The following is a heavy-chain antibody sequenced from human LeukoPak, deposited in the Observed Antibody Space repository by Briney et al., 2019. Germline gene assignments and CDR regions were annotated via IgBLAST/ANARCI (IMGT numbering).Heavy chain of an antibody. CDR2: MLYEGSQK. D-gene: IGHD6-6*01. CDR1: GFTFSNYG. CDR3: ARGAAHKMRYYFDY. V-gene: IGHV3-30*03. J-gene: IGHJ4*02. Sequence: ERSLTLSCAASGFTFSNYGMHWIRQAPGKGLECVAVMLYEGSQKYHANSVKGRFTISRDNSKNTLYLQMNSVRAEDKAVYYCARGAAHKMRYYFDYWGQGTLVTVCS.